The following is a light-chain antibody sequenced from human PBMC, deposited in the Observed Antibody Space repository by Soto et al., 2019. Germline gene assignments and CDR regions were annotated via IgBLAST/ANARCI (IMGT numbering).Light chain of an antibody. CDR1: QSVSTN. CDR3: QQYDKWPRT. J-gene: IGKJ1*01. Sequence: VMTQSPATLSVSLGERSALXXRASQSVSTNLAWYQQKPGQPPRXVIYFASTRATAVPARFTAGGAGTEFTLTISSLQSDDLAVYYCQQYDKWPRTFGQGTKVDIK. CDR2: FAS. V-gene: IGKV3-15*01.